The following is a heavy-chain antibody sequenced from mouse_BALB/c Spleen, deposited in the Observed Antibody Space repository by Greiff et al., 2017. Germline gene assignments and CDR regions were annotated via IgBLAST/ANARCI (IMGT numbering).Heavy chain of an antibody. V-gene: IGHV14-1*02. D-gene: IGHD2-14*01. CDR1: GFNINDYC. J-gene: IGHJ3*01. CDR2: IYPENGNT. CDR3: ARAYYRYGEAWFAY. Sequence: EVQRVESGAELVRPGALVKLSCKASGFNINDYCMHWVKQRPEQGLEWIGWIYPENGNTIYDPKFQGKASITADTSSNTAYLQLSSLTSEDTAVYYCARAYYRYGEAWFAYWGQGTLVTVSA.